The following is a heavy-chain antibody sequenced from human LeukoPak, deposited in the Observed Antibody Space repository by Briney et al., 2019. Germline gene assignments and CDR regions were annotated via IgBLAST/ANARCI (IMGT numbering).Heavy chain of an antibody. CDR3: AREPDRRLATYYFDY. V-gene: IGHV3-7*01. D-gene: IGHD6-19*01. Sequence: GGPLRLSCAASGFTFSSYWMSWVRHAPGKGLEWVANIKQDGSEKYYVDSVKGRFTISRDNAKNSLYLQMNSLRAEDTAVYYCAREPDRRLATYYFDYWGQGTLVTVSS. CDR2: IKQDGSEK. CDR1: GFTFSSYW. J-gene: IGHJ4*02.